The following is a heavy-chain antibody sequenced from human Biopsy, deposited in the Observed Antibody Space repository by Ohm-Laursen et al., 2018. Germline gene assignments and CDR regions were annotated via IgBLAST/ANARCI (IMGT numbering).Heavy chain of an antibody. CDR1: GGTFSNYA. CDR2: INPSGSTT. V-gene: IGHV1-46*01. Sequence: ASVKVSCKASGGTFSNYAISWVRQAPRQGLEWMGMINPSGSTTSYPQIFQGRVTMTRDTSKSTVYMELSSLRSADTAVYFCARNTGWYGDLYYFDYWGQGTLVTVSS. CDR3: ARNTGWYGDLYYFDY. D-gene: IGHD6-19*01. J-gene: IGHJ4*02.